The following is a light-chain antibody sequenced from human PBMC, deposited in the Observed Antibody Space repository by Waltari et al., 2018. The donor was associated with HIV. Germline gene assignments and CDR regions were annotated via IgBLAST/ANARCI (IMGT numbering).Light chain of an antibody. J-gene: IGLJ2*01. V-gene: IGLV3-1*01. CDR2: QDN. Sequence: SYELTQAPSVSVSPGQTASITCSGDKLGDKYVCWYQQKPGQSPVLVIYQDNKRPSEIPERFSGSNSGNTATLTISGTQAMDEADYYCQAWDSSTVIFGGGTKLTVL. CDR3: QAWDSSTVI. CDR1: KLGDKY.